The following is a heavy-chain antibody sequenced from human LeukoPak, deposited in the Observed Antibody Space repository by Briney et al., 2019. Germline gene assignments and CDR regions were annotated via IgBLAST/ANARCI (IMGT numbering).Heavy chain of an antibody. D-gene: IGHD3-10*01. V-gene: IGHV7-4-1*02. CDR1: GYTFTSYA. Sequence: GASVKVSCKASGYTFTSYAMSWVRQAPGQGLEWMGWINTNTGNPTYAQGFTGRFVFSLDTSVSTAYLQISSLKAEDTAVYYCARDGYYGSGSYYRSRAIDYWGQGTLVTVSS. J-gene: IGHJ4*02. CDR2: INTNTGNP. CDR3: ARDGYYGSGSYYRSRAIDY.